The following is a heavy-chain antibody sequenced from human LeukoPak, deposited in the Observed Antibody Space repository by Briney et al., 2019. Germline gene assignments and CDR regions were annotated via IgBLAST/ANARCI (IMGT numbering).Heavy chain of an antibody. D-gene: IGHD5-12*01. CDR1: GGSFSGYY. V-gene: IGHV3-53*01. CDR2: IYSAGST. J-gene: IGHJ3*02. Sequence: ETLSLTCAVYGGSFSGYYWSWIRQPPGKGLEWVSLIYSAGSTYYADSVKGRFAISRDNSKNTLYLQMNSLRAEDTAVYYCARGVIVATWGAFDIWGQGTMVTVSS. CDR3: ARGVIVATWGAFDI.